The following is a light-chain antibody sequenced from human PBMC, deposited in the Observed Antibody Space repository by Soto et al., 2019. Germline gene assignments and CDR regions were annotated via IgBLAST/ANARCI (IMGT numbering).Light chain of an antibody. Sequence: QSLLTQPASVSGSPGQSLTISCTGSSTDVGNSKFVSWYQLHPGQAPKLMIYEGTKRPSGTSNRFSGSYSGNTASLTISGLQTEDEADYYCCSHAGTYTLVFGGGTKLTVL. J-gene: IGLJ3*02. CDR2: EGT. CDR1: STDVGNSKF. V-gene: IGLV2-23*01. CDR3: CSHAGTYTLV.